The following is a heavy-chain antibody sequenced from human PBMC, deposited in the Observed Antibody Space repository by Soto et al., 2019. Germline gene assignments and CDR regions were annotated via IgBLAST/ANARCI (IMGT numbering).Heavy chain of an antibody. CDR3: TTPPEQLVAGDAFDI. Sequence: GGSLKISCAASGFTFSNAWMSWVRQAPGKGLEWVGRIKSKTDGGTTDYDAPVKGRFTISRDDSKNTLYLQMNSLKTEDTAVYYCTTPPEQLVAGDAFDIWGQGTMVTVSS. CDR1: GFTFSNAW. J-gene: IGHJ3*02. V-gene: IGHV3-15*01. CDR2: IKSKTDGGTT. D-gene: IGHD6-6*01.